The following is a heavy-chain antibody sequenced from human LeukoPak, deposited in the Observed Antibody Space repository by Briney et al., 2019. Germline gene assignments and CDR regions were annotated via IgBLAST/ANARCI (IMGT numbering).Heavy chain of an antibody. CDR3: ARDHYGDYHFDY. J-gene: IGHJ4*02. V-gene: IGHV3-20*04. D-gene: IGHD4-17*01. Sequence: GGSLRLSCAASGFTFDNYGMSWVRQAPGKGLEWVSGIYWNGGSTGYADSVKGRFTISRDNAKNSLYLQMNSLRAEDTAVYYCARDHYGDYHFDYWGQGTLVTVSS. CDR1: GFTFDNYG. CDR2: IYWNGGST.